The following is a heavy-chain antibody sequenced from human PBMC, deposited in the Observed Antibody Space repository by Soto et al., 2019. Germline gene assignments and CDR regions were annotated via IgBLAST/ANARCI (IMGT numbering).Heavy chain of an antibody. Sequence: ASVKVSCKASGYTFTSYDINWVRQATGQGLEWMGWMNPNSGNTGYAQKFQGRVTMTRNTSISTAYMELSSLRSEDTAVYYCARARPSIADGWFDPWGQGTLVTVSS. CDR3: ARARPSIADGWFDP. D-gene: IGHD6-6*01. CDR2: MNPNSGNT. V-gene: IGHV1-8*01. CDR1: GYTFTSYD. J-gene: IGHJ5*02.